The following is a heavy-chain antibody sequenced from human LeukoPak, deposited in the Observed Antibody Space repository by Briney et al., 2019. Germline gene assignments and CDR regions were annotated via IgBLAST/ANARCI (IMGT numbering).Heavy chain of an antibody. J-gene: IGHJ4*01. V-gene: IGHV4-59*01. CDR3: AKVRPMSIAALWFFDF. Sequence: SETLSLTCTVSGGSISPWYWSWIRQSPGKGLEWLGYVYYNGNTNYNPSLKSRVSISVDTSKNQFSLNLCSVTAADTAVYYCAKVRPMSIAALWFFDFWGHGSLVSVSS. CDR1: GGSISPWY. CDR2: VYYNGNT. D-gene: IGHD6-6*01.